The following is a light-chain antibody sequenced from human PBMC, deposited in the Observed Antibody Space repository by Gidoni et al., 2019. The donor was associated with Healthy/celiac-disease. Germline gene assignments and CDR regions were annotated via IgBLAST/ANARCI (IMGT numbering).Light chain of an antibody. CDR1: QSASSY. CDR2: DAS. CDR3: QQRSNRPWT. V-gene: IGKV3-11*01. Sequence: EIVLTQSPATLSLSPGERATLPCRASQSASSYLAWYQQKPGQAPRLLIYDASNRATGIPARFSGSGSGTDFTLTISSLEPEDFAVYYCQQRSNRPWTFGQGTKVEIK. J-gene: IGKJ1*01.